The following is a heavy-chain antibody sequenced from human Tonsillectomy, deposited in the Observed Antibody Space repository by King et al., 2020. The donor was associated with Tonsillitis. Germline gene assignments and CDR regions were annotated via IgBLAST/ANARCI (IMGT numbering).Heavy chain of an antibody. D-gene: IGHD6-13*01. CDR2: IRSVGHTK. CDR3: AKQQLGDDRSGPRSRCYGMEV. Sequence: VQLVESGGGVVQPGGSLRLSCSASGFTFSNYGMNWVRKAPGKGLEGVAVIRSVGHTKYPADSVKGRFTISKDNSKTTLYLEMNSLRTEDTAVYYCAKQQLGDDRSGPRSRCYGMEVWGQGTSVSVPS. V-gene: IGHV3-30*02. CDR1: GFTFSNYG. J-gene: IGHJ6*02.